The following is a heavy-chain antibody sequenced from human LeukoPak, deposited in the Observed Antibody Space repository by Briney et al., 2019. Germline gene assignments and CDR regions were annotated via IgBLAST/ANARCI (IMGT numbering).Heavy chain of an antibody. D-gene: IGHD3-22*01. CDR2: IISSSTYM. CDR3: TKGSYEEMYSYDSSYFDY. J-gene: IGHJ4*02. V-gene: IGHV3-21*01. CDR1: VFTFSSYS. Sequence: KPGGSLRLSCVASVFTFSSYSMNWVRQAPGKGLEWVSSIISSSTYMYYADSVKGRFTIARDNAKNSLYLQMNSLRAEDTAMYYCTKGSYEEMYSYDSSYFDYWGQGTLVTVSS.